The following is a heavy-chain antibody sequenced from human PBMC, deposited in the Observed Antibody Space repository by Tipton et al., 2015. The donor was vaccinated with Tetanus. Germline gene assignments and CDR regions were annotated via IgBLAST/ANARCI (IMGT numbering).Heavy chain of an antibody. V-gene: IGHV4-61*01. CDR1: GGSVSSGSYY. CDR3: ARANYDSSKKGPFDF. D-gene: IGHD1-7*01. J-gene: IGHJ4*02. CDR2: ILYGGST. Sequence: GLVKPSETLSLTCTVSGGSVSSGSYYWSWVRQPPGKGLEYIGYILYGGSTHYNPSLKSRLTMSADPAKNQFSLRLTSVTAADTAVYYCARANYDSSKKGPFDFWGPGILVTVSS.